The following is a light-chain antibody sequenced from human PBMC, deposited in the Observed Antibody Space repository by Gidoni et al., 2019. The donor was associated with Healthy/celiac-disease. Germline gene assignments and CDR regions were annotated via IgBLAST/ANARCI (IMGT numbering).Light chain of an antibody. CDR2: AAS. V-gene: IGKV1-39*01. J-gene: IGKJ2*01. CDR3: QQSYSTPPT. CDR1: QSTSSY. Sequence: DIQMTQSPSSLSASVGDRVTITCRASQSTSSYLNWYQQKPGKAPKLLSYAASSLQSGVPSRFSGSGSGTDFTLTSSRLQPEDFATYYCQQSYSTPPTFGQGTKLEIK.